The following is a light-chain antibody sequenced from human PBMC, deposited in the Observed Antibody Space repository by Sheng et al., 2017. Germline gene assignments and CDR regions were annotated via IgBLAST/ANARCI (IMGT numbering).Light chain of an antibody. CDR3: QQSYSTPYT. CDR1: QSISSW. Sequence: DIQMTQSPSTLSASVGDRVIITCRASQSISSWLAWYQQKPGKAPKLLIYKASSLESGVPSRFSGSGSGTDFTLTISSLQPEDFATYYCQQSYSTPYTFGQGTKLEIK. J-gene: IGKJ2*01. V-gene: IGKV1-5*03. CDR2: KAS.